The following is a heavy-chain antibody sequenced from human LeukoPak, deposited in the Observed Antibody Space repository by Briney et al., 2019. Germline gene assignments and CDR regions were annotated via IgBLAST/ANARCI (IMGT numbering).Heavy chain of an antibody. CDR2: IYYSGTA. D-gene: IGHD2-8*01. V-gene: IGHV4-31*03. J-gene: IGHJ4*02. Sequence: TSETLSPTCTVSGGSISSGDFSWSWVRQHPEKGLEWIGYIYYSGTAYYNPSLKSRVTMSVDTSKNQFSLRLDSVTAADTAVYYCARFSNAHGVKFDYWGQGTLVTVSS. CDR1: GGSISSGDFS. CDR3: ARFSNAHGVKFDY.